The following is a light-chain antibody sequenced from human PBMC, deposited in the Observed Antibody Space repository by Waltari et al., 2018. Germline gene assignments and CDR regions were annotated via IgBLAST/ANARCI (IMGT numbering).Light chain of an antibody. CDR1: SLRTYY. Sequence: SSELTQDPAVSVALGQRVRITCQGDSLRTYYAPWYQQKPGQAPVVVMYGHNKRPSGIPARFSGSSAGNTAVLTITGAQAEDEADYYCCSRDTSGKQYVFGPGTQVTV. J-gene: IGLJ1*01. CDR3: CSRDTSGKQYV. V-gene: IGLV3-19*01. CDR2: GHN.